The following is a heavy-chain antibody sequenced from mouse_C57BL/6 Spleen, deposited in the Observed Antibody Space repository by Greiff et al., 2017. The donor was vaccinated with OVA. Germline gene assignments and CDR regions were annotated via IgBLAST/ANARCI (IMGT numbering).Heavy chain of an antibody. CDR1: GYTFTSYW. Sequence: QVQLKQPGAELVRPGSSVKLSCKASGYTFTSYWMDWVKQRPGQGLEWIGNIYPSDSETHYNQKFKDKATLTVDKSSSTAYMQLSSLTSEDSAVYYCARGGDYDGVDYWGQGTTLTVSS. D-gene: IGHD2-4*01. CDR2: IYPSDSET. CDR3: ARGGDYDGVDY. J-gene: IGHJ2*01. V-gene: IGHV1-61*01.